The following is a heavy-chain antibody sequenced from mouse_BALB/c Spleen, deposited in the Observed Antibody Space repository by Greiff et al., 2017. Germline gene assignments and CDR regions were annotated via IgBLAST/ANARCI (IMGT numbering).Heavy chain of an antibody. CDR3: TRSGYGNPGWFAY. CDR1: GYTFTSYW. D-gene: IGHD2-10*02. V-gene: IGHV1-5*01. J-gene: IGHJ3*01. Sequence: VQLQQSGTVLARPGASVKMSCKASGYTFTSYWMHWVKQRPGQGLEWIGAIYPGNSDTSYNQKFKGKAKLTAVTSTSTAYMELSSLTNEDSAVYYCTRSGYGNPGWFAYWGQGTLVTVSA. CDR2: IYPGNSDT.